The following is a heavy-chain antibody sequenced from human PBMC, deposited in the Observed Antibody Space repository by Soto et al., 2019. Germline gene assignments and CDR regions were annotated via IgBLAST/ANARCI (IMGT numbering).Heavy chain of an antibody. CDR2: ISGSGGST. Sequence: EVQLLESGGGLVQPGGSLRLSCAASGFTFSSYAMIWVRQAPGKGLEWVSAISGSGGSTYYADSVKGRFTISRDNSKNTLYMQMNSLRAEDTAVYYCAKYPKPGSGWNSGGRAQEDYWGQGTLVTVSS. CDR3: AKYPKPGSGWNSGGRAQEDY. CDR1: GFTFSSYA. V-gene: IGHV3-23*01. J-gene: IGHJ4*02. D-gene: IGHD6-19*01.